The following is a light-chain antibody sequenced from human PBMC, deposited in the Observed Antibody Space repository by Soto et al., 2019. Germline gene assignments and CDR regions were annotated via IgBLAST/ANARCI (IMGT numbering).Light chain of an antibody. CDR2: EVN. J-gene: IGLJ2*01. Sequence: QSALTQPASVSGSPGQSITISCTGTSSDIGGYNYVSWYQQHPGKAPKLMIYEVNKRPSGVPDRFSGSKSGTTASLTVSGLQAEDEADYYCSSYTGSNDVVFGGGTKVTVL. CDR1: SSDIGGYNY. CDR3: SSYTGSNDVV. V-gene: IGLV2-8*01.